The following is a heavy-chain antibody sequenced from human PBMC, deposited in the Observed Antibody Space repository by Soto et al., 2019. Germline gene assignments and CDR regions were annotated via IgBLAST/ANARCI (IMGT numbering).Heavy chain of an antibody. J-gene: IGHJ6*02. V-gene: IGHV1-69*01. D-gene: IGHD3-10*01. CDR1: GGTFSSYA. CDR3: ARDMGQYYYGSGNYYYYGMDV. Sequence: QVQLVQSGAEVKKPGSSVKVSCKASGGTFSSYAISWVRQAPGQGLEWIGGIIPIFGTANYAQKFQGRVTITADESTSTAYMELSSLRSEDTAVYYCARDMGQYYYGSGNYYYYGMDVWGQGTTVTVSS. CDR2: IIPIFGTA.